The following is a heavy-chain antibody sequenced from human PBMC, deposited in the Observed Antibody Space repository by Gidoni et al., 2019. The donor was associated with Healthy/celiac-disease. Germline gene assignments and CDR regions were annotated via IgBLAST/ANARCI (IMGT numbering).Heavy chain of an antibody. CDR2: ISYDGSNK. CDR1: GFTFTSYG. Sequence: QVQLAESAGGVVQTGKFLRLSCAASGFTFTSYGMHWVRQAPGKGLGGVAVISYDGSNKYYAESVKGRFTISRDNSKNTLYLQMNSLRAEDTAVYYCARKAGRFGELDGMDVWGQGTTVTVSS. V-gene: IGHV3-30*03. D-gene: IGHD3-10*01. CDR3: ARKAGRFGELDGMDV. J-gene: IGHJ6*02.